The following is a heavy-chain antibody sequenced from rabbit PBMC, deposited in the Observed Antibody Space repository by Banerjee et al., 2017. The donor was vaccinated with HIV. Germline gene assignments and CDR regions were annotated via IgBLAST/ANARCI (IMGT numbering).Heavy chain of an antibody. J-gene: IGHJ2*01. CDR1: GIDFSNYG. CDR2: INTSSGNT. V-gene: IGHV1S43*01. D-gene: IGHD1-1*01. CDR3: ARGYASNSGVANAFDP. Sequence: QEQLVESGGGLVTLGGSLKLSCKASGIDFSNYGISWVRQAPGKGLEWIGCINTSSGNTVYASWAKGRFTISRSTSLNTVDLKMTSLTAADTATYFCARGYASNSGVANAFDPRGQGTLVTVS.